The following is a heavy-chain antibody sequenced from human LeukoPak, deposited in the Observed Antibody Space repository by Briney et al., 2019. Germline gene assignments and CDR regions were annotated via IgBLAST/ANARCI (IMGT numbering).Heavy chain of an antibody. D-gene: IGHD3-22*01. CDR3: ARRGYESSGPKYYFDH. V-gene: IGHV3-23*01. CDR1: GFTLSDYP. Sequence: SGGSLRLSCAASGFTLSDYPMTWVRQAPGKGLQWVSLFDRGSLDTYYADSVRGRFTVSRDNDKNTLYLQMNSLRAEDTAVYYCARRGYESSGPKYYFDHWGQGILVTVSS. J-gene: IGHJ4*02. CDR2: FDRGSLDT.